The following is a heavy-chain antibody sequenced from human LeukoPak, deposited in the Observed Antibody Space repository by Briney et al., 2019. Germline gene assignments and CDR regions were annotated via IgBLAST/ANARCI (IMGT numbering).Heavy chain of an antibody. Sequence: QPGGSLRLSCAASGFTLSSHWMSWVRQAPGQGLEWVATINQDGSEKYYVDSVRGRFTISRDNAKTSEYLQMNSLSAEDTAVYHCARWVGRSGTYRLDYWGQGTLVTVSS. V-gene: IGHV3-7*05. CDR3: ARWVGRSGTYRLDY. J-gene: IGHJ4*02. CDR2: INQDGSEK. D-gene: IGHD3-16*02. CDR1: GFTLSSHW.